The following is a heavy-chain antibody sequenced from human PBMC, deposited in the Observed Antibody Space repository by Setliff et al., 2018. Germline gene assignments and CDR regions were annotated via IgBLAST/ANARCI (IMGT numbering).Heavy chain of an antibody. CDR2: LSSSSNTI. CDR1: GFTFSDYY. V-gene: IGHV3-11*01. CDR3: ARVHTSASFLYYMDV. D-gene: IGHD3-22*01. J-gene: IGHJ6*03. Sequence: GESLTLSCAASGFTFSDYYMSWIRQAPGKGLEWVSFLSSSSNTIYYADSVRGRFTVSRDNAKNSLSLQMNGLRAEDTAVYYCARVHTSASFLYYMDVWGKGTTVTVSS.